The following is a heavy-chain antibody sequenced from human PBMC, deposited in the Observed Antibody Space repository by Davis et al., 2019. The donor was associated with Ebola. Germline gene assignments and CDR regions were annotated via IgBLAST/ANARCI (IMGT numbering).Heavy chain of an antibody. Sequence: PGGSLRLSCAASGFTFSRYGMHWVRQAPGKGLEWVAFIRYDGNIKFYADSVKGRFTISRDNSENTLYLQMNSLRAEDTAVYYCARVGVIAATFDYWGQGTLVTVSS. CDR2: IRYDGNIK. V-gene: IGHV3-30*02. J-gene: IGHJ4*02. CDR1: GFTFSRYG. CDR3: ARVGVIAATFDY. D-gene: IGHD6-6*01.